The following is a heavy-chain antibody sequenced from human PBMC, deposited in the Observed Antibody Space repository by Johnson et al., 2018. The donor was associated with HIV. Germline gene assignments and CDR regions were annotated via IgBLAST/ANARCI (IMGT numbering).Heavy chain of an antibody. CDR1: GFTVSSNY. CDR3: ARVQVLADDVFNI. Sequence: MLLVESGGGLVKPGGSLRLSCAASGFTVSSNYMSWVRRAPGKGLEWVSVIYSGGSTYYADSVKGRFTISRDNSKNTLFLQMNSLRVDDTAVYFCARVQVLADDVFNIWGQGTMVTVAS. CDR2: IYSGGST. D-gene: IGHD3-3*02. V-gene: IGHV3-66*01. J-gene: IGHJ3*02.